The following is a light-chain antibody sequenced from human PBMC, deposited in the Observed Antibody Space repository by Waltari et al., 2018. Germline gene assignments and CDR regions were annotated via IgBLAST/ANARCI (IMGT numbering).Light chain of an antibody. CDR1: QSVASR. V-gene: IGKV3-15*01. CDR2: SAS. CDR3: QHYGDWPPQWT. Sequence: EIVMTQSPVTLSVSPGERATLSCRASQSVASRLAWYKQTPGQAPSLLIYSASTRATGVPDRFSGSGSGTEFTLTISSLQSEDFGIYYCQHYGDWPPQWTFGQGTKVEIK. J-gene: IGKJ1*01.